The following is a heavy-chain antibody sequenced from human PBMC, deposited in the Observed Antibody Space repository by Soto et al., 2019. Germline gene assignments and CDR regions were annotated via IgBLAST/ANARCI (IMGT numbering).Heavy chain of an antibody. Sequence: QVQLVESGGGVVQPGRSLRLSCAASGFTFSSYAMHWVRQAPGKGLEWVAVISYDGSDKYYAHSVKGRFTISRDNSKNPLNLQMNSLRADDTAVYYCAKALGELSPESYDYWGQGTLITVSS. J-gene: IGHJ4*02. CDR1: GFTFSSYA. CDR2: ISYDGSDK. CDR3: AKALGELSPESYDY. D-gene: IGHD3-10*01. V-gene: IGHV3-30*18.